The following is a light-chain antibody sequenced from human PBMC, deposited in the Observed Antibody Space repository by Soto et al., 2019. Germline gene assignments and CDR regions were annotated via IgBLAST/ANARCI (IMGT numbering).Light chain of an antibody. CDR1: SSDVGRYNY. CDR2: EVS. J-gene: IGLJ1*01. V-gene: IGLV2-14*01. CDR3: SSYTSTFTYV. Sequence: QSVLTQPASVSGSPGQSITISFSGTSSDVGRYNYVSWYQQHPGTAPKLMIYEVSNRPSGVSNRFSGSKSGDTASLTISGLQAEDEADYYCSSYTSTFTYVFGAGTKVTVL.